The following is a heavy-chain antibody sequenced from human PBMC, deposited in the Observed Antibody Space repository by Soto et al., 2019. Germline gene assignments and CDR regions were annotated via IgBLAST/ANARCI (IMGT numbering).Heavy chain of an antibody. V-gene: IGHV1-18*01. D-gene: IGHD2-2*01. CDR1: GYSVMKYG. CDR2: ISPYSGYT. Sequence: ASVKVSGKGVGYSVMKYGINWVRQAPGQGLEWVGWISPYSGYTHSAQKFHGRLTLTTDTAASTAYMELRILRSADTALYYCAREASVLIPAAQPSRFASWGQGTLVTVSS. J-gene: IGHJ4*02. CDR3: AREASVLIPAAQPSRFAS.